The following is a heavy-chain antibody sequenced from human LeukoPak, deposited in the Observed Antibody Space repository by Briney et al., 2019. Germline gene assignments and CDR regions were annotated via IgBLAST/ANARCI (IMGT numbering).Heavy chain of an antibody. V-gene: IGHV1-18*01. J-gene: IGHJ4*02. Sequence: GASVKVSCKASGYTFSNYVMHWVRQAPGQGLEWMGWISAYNGNTNYAQKVQGRVTMTTDTSTSTAYMELRSLRSDDTAVFYCATVPGAAAGKGYWGQGTLVTVSS. D-gene: IGHD6-13*01. CDR2: ISAYNGNT. CDR1: GYTFSNYV. CDR3: ATVPGAAAGKGY.